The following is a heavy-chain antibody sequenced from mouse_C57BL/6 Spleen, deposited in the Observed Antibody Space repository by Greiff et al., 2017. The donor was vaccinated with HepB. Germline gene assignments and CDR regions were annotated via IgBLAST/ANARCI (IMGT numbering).Heavy chain of an antibody. J-gene: IGHJ2*01. CDR2: ISYDGSN. CDR1: GYSITSGYY. D-gene: IGHD2-1*01. Sequence: EVQLQESGPGLVKPSQSLSLTCPVTGYSITSGYYWNWIRQFPGNKLEWMGYISYDGSNNYNPSLQNRISITRDTSKNQFFLKLNSVTTEDTATYYCAREFGGNYGYWGQGTTLTVSS. V-gene: IGHV3-6*01. CDR3: AREFGGNYGY.